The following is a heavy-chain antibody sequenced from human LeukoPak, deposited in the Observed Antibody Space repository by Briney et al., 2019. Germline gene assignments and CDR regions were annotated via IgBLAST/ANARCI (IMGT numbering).Heavy chain of an antibody. D-gene: IGHD6-13*01. CDR1: GFTFSTYW. Sequence: GGSLRLSCAASGFTFSTYWMSWVRQAPGKGLEWVANIKQDGSEKYYVGSMKGRFTISRDNAKSSVYLQMNSLRAEDTALYYRARGLATASAYWGQGTLVTVSS. V-gene: IGHV3-7*01. CDR3: ARGLATASAY. CDR2: IKQDGSEK. J-gene: IGHJ4*02.